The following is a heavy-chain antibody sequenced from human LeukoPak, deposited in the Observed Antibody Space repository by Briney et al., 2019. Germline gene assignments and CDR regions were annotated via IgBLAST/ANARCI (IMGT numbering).Heavy chain of an antibody. V-gene: IGHV3-23*01. CDR2: ISGSGGST. CDR3: AKLETQWLVYFDY. J-gene: IGHJ4*02. D-gene: IGHD6-19*01. CDR1: GFTFSSYS. Sequence: GGSLRLSCAASGFTFSSYSMNWVRQAPGKGLEWVSAISGSGGSTYYADSVKGRFTISRDNSKNTLYLQMNSLRAEDTAVYYCAKLETQWLVYFDYWGQGTLVTVSS.